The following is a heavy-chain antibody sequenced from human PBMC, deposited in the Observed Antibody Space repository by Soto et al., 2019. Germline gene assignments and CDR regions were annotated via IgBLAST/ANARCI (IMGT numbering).Heavy chain of an antibody. CDR2: ISHDGNSH. D-gene: IGHD3-22*01. Sequence: VGSLRLSCEGSGFSFSNYGIHWVRQAPGKGLEWVAVISHDGNSHHLADSVRGRFTISRDNSKNTVFLHMTSLRREDSAVYHCVKAQERSAQYFAVVITAFDFWGQGTMVTVS. CDR1: GFSFSNYG. J-gene: IGHJ3*01. V-gene: IGHV3-30*18. CDR3: VKAQERSAQYFAVVITAFDF.